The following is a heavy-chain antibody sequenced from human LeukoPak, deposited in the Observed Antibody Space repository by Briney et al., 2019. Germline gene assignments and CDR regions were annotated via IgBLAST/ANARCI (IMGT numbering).Heavy chain of an antibody. CDR2: INPNSGGT. CDR1: GYTFTGYY. D-gene: IGHD3-10*01. J-gene: IGHJ5*02. CDR3: ARSVGSGNYYSHWFDP. V-gene: IGHV1-2*02. Sequence: GASVKVSCKASGYTFTGYYMHWVRQAPGQGLEWMGWINPNSGGTNYAQKFQGRVTMTRDTSISTAYMELSRLRSDDTAVYYCARSVGSGNYYSHWFDPWGQGTLVTVSS.